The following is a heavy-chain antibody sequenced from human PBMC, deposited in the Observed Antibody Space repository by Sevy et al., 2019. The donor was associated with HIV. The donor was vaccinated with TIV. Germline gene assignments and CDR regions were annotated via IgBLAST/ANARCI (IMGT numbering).Heavy chain of an antibody. CDR2: MNPNSGNT. CDR1: GYTFTSYD. CDR3: AIPRGYSCYDLGSYYYYMDV. Sequence: AAVKVSCKASGYTFTSYDINWVRQATGQGLEWMGWMNPNSGNTGYAQKFQGRVTMTRNTSISTAYMELSSLRSEDTAVYSCAIPRGYSCYDLGSYYYYMDVWGKGTTVTVSS. J-gene: IGHJ6*03. V-gene: IGHV1-8*01. D-gene: IGHD5-12*01.